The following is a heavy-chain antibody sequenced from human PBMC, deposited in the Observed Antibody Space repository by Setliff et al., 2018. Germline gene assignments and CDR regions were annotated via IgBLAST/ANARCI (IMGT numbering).Heavy chain of an antibody. V-gene: IGHV4-39*07. J-gene: IGHJ4*02. CDR2: IYYTGST. Sequence: PSETLSLTCTVSGGSISSSSHYWGWIRQPPGKGLEWIGSIYYTGSTYYNPSLKSRVTMSVDTSKRQFSLKLCSATAADTAVYYCARDMGQPYYFESWGLGTLVTVSS. CDR1: GGSISSSSHY. CDR3: ARDMGQPYYFES. D-gene: IGHD1-1*01.